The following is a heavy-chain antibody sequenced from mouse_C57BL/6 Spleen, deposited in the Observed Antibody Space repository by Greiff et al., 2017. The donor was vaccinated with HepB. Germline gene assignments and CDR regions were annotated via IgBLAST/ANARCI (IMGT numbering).Heavy chain of an antibody. J-gene: IGHJ3*01. V-gene: IGHV3-6*01. Sequence: ESGPGLVKPSQSLSLTCSVTGYSITSGYYWNWIRQFPGNKLEWMGYISYDGSNNYNPSLKNRISITRDTSKNQFFLKLNSVTTEDTATYYCARGDGYYDGFAYWGQGTLVTVSA. CDR3: ARGDGYYDGFAY. CDR1: GYSITSGYY. CDR2: ISYDGSN. D-gene: IGHD2-3*01.